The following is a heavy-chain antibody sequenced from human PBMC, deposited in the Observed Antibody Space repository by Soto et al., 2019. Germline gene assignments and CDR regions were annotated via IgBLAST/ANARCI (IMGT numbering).Heavy chain of an antibody. D-gene: IGHD6-13*01. J-gene: IGHJ5*02. CDR2: INSDGSRT. CDR1: GFTFSSYW. Sequence: EVQLLESGGGLVQPGGSLTLSCAASGFTFSSYWMHWVRQAPGKGLVWVSRINSDGSRTNYADSVKGRFTVSRDNAKNTQYLQMNSLRAEDTAVYYCARVLTGSWNWFDPWGQGTLVTVSS. V-gene: IGHV3-74*02. CDR3: ARVLTGSWNWFDP.